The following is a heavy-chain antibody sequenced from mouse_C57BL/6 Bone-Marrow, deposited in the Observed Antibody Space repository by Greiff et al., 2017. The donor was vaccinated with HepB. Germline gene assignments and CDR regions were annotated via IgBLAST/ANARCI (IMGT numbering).Heavy chain of an antibody. J-gene: IGHJ4*01. Sequence: EVKVVESGGGLVQPKGSLKLSCAASGFSFNTYAMNWVRQAPGKGLEWVARIRSKSNNYATYYADSVKDRFTISRDDSESMLYLQMNNLKTEDTAMYYCVRLGNYCAMDYWGQGTSVTVSS. CDR1: GFSFNTYA. CDR3: VRLGNYCAMDY. V-gene: IGHV10-1*01. CDR2: IRSKSNNYAT. D-gene: IGHD2-1*01.